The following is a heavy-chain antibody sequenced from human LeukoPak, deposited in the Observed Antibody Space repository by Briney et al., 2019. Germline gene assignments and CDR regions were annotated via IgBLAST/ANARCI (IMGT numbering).Heavy chain of an antibody. D-gene: IGHD1-26*01. CDR3: VRQGLQSGTYPAY. CDR1: GYTFNNYW. V-gene: IGHV5-51*01. J-gene: IGHJ4*02. CDR2: LYPDGSAT. Sequence: GESLKISCKASGYTFNNYWIGWVRQMPGRGLEWMGMLYPDGSATTYHPSFEGRVTISADKSVTTAYLEWNSLRASDTALYYCVRQGLQSGTYPAYWGPGTLVTVSS.